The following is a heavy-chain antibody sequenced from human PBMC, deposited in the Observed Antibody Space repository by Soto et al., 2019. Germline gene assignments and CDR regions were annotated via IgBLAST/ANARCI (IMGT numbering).Heavy chain of an antibody. V-gene: IGHV1-8*01. CDR3: ARVPFVNFGDSVPFDY. CDR2: VNPNSGNT. J-gene: IGHJ4*02. D-gene: IGHD4-17*01. Sequence: GQGLEWLGWVNPNSGNTDYAQKFQGRVTMTRNTSITTAYMELSSLRSEDTAVYYCARVPFVNFGDSVPFDYWGQGTLVTVSS.